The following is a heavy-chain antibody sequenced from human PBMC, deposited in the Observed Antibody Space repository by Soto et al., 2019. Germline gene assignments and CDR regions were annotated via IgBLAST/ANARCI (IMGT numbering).Heavy chain of an antibody. CDR1: VLTVSSNY. J-gene: IGHJ4*02. Sequence: GSLRLSCAASVLTVSSNYMSWVRQAPGMGLEWVSVIYSGGSTYYADSVKGRFTISRDNFKNTLYLQMNSLRAEDTAVYYCARGYTNAFDYWGQGTLVTVSS. CDR2: IYSGGST. D-gene: IGHD5-18*01. V-gene: IGHV3-53*01. CDR3: ARGYTNAFDY.